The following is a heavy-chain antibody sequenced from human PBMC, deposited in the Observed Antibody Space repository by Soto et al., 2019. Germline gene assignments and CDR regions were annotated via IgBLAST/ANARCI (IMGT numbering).Heavy chain of an antibody. J-gene: IGHJ4*02. CDR3: ARNNSGPIMFEY. V-gene: IGHV3-74*03. D-gene: IGHD6-25*01. Sequence: EVQLVESGGGLVQPGGSLRLSSAASGFTFSDYWMHWVRQAPGKGLVWVSQIKGDGSNIKYADSVKGRFTSSRDNAKNTLYLHMNSLRAEDTAIYYCARNNSGPIMFEYWGQGNLVTVSA. CDR1: GFTFSDYW. CDR2: IKGDGSNI.